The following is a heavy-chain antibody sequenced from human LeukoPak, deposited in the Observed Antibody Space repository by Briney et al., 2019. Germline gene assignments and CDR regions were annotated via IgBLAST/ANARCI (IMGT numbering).Heavy chain of an antibody. CDR1: GFTFSSYE. CDR2: ISSSGSTI. CDR3: ARMLWFGESEFDY. J-gene: IGHJ4*02. D-gene: IGHD3-10*01. Sequence: GGSLRLSCAASGFTFSSYEMNWVRQAPGKGLEWDSYISSSGSTIYYADSVKGRFTISRDNAKNSLYLQMNSLRAEDTAVYYCARMLWFGESEFDYWGQGTLVTVSS. V-gene: IGHV3-48*03.